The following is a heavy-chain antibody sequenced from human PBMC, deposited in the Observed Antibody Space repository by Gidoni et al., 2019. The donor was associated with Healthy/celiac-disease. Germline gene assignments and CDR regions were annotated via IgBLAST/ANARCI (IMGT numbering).Heavy chain of an antibody. CDR3: ARRPGHSRLFDY. V-gene: IGHV4-39*01. D-gene: IGHD6-13*01. CDR2: IYYSGST. J-gene: IGHJ4*02. Sequence: QLQLQESGPGLVKPSETLSLTCPVSGGSISSSSYYWGWIRQPPGKGLEWIGSIYYSGSTYYNPSLKSRVTISVDTSKNQFSLKLSSVTAADTAVYYCARRPGHSRLFDYWGQGTLVTVSS. CDR1: GGSISSSSYY.